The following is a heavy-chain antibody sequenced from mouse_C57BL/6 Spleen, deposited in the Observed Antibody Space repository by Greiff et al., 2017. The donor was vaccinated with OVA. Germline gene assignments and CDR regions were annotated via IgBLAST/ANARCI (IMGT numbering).Heavy chain of an antibody. CDR1: GYTFTDYE. CDR3: TRCRGYFDY. D-gene: IGHD6-1*01. J-gene: IGHJ2*01. Sequence: VKLVESGAELVRPGASVTLSCKASGYTFTDYEMHWVKQTPVHGLEWIGAIDPETGGTAYNQKFKGKAILTADKSSSTAYMELRSLTSEDSAVYYCTRCRGYFDYWGQGTTLTVSS. CDR2: IDPETGGT. V-gene: IGHV1-15*01.